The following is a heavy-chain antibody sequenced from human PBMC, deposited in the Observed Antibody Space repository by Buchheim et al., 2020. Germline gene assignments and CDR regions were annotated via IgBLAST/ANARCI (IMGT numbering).Heavy chain of an antibody. CDR3: ARVSAQLGAFDY. D-gene: IGHD3-16*01. V-gene: IGHV4-4*02. Sequence: QVQLQESGPGLVKPSGTLSLTCAVSGDSISSDNWWTWVRQPPGKGLEWIGYIYHSGSTNYNPALKSRVTISVDKSKYMYSMKLSSVTAADTAMYYCARVSAQLGAFDYWGQGTL. CDR2: IYHSGST. CDR1: GDSISSDNW. J-gene: IGHJ4*02.